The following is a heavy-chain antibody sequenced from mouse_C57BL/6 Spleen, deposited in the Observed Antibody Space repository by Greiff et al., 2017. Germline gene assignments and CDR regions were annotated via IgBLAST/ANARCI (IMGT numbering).Heavy chain of an antibody. J-gene: IGHJ3*01. CDR1: GFTFSSYG. CDR3: ARRGNYGDWFAY. V-gene: IGHV5-6*01. Sequence: EVHLVESGGDLVKPGGSLKLSCAASGFTFSSYGMSWVRQTPDKRLEWVATISSGGSYTYYPDSVKGRFTISRDNAKNTLYLQMSSLKSEDTAMYYCARRGNYGDWFAYWGQGTLVTVSA. D-gene: IGHD2-1*01. CDR2: ISSGGSYT.